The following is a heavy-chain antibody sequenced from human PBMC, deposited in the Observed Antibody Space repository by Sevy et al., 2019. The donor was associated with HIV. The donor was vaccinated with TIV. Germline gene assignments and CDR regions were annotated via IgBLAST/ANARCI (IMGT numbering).Heavy chain of an antibody. CDR1: GYTFTGYY. CDR3: ARVNYYYYGMDV. CDR2: INPNSGGT. V-gene: IGHV1-2*06. J-gene: IGHJ6*02. Sequence: ASVKVSCKASGYTFTGYYMHWVRQAPGQGLEWMGRINPNSGGTNYAQKFQGRVTMPRDTSISTAYMELSRLRSDDTAVYYCARVNYYYYGMDVWGQGTTVTVSS.